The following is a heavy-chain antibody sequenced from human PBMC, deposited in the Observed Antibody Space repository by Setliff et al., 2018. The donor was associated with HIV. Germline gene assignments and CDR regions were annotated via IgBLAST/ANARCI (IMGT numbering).Heavy chain of an antibody. J-gene: IGHJ4*02. CDR2: INHSGST. CDR1: GGSISSNDYY. V-gene: IGHV4-39*07. CDR3: ARGED. Sequence: SETLSLTCTVSGGSISSNDYYWGWIRQPPGKGLEWIGEINHSGSTNYNPSLKSRVTISVDTSKDQFSLKLSSVTAADTAVYYCARGEDWGQGTLVTVSS.